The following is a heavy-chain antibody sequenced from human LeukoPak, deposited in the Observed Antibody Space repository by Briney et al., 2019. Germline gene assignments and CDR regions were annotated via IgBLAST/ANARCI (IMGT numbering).Heavy chain of an antibody. D-gene: IGHD3-10*01. CDR3: ARPKGLYYYGSGSFSFDY. Sequence: GESLKISCKGSGYSFTNYWIGWVRQMPGKGLEWMGIIYPGDSDSRYSPSFQGQVTISADKSISTAYLQWSSLKASDTAIYYCARPKGLYYYGSGSFSFDYWGQGTLVTVSS. V-gene: IGHV5-51*01. CDR1: GYSFTNYW. J-gene: IGHJ4*02. CDR2: IYPGDSDS.